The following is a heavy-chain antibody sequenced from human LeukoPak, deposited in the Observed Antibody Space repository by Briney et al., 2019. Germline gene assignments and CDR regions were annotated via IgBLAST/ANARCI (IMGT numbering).Heavy chain of an antibody. CDR3: ARLYSSGWMLIDY. CDR1: GGSFSGYY. J-gene: IGHJ4*02. D-gene: IGHD6-19*01. CDR2: INHSGST. Sequence: PSETLSLTCAVYGGSFSGYYWSWIRQPPGKGLEWIGEINHSGSTNYNPSLKSRVTISVDTSKNQFSLKLSSVTAADTALYYCARLYSSGWMLIDYWGQGTLVTVSS. V-gene: IGHV4-34*01.